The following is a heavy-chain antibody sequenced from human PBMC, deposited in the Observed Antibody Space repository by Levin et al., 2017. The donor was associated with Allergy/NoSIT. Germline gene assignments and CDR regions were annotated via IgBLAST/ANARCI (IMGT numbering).Heavy chain of an antibody. Sequence: GGSLRLSCVASGFPFNIAWMSWVRQAPGKGLEWLGRIKSATEGETTSYAAPVRGRFTISRDDSKNTVYLQMDNLKIEDTALYYCSTVRSFWGQGALVTVSS. CDR2: IKSATEGETT. CDR3: STVRSF. CDR1: GFPFNIAW. D-gene: IGHD3-10*01. J-gene: IGHJ3*01. V-gene: IGHV3-15*01.